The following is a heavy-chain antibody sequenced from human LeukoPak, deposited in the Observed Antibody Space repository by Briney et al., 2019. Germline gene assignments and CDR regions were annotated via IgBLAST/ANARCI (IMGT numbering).Heavy chain of an antibody. D-gene: IGHD3-22*01. V-gene: IGHV4-4*07. Sequence: SETLSLTCTVSGGSISSYYWSWIRQPAGKGLEWIGRIYTSGSTNYNPSLKSRVTMSVDTSKNQFSLKLSSVTAADTAVYYCARDGYYDSSGNHDYWGQGTLVTVSS. CDR3: ARDGYYDSSGNHDY. J-gene: IGHJ4*02. CDR2: IYTSGST. CDR1: GGSISSYY.